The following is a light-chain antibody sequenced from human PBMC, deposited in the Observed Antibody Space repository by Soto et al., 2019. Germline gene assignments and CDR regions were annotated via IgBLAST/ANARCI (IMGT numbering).Light chain of an antibody. CDR1: QSLGGCF. V-gene: IGKV3-20*01. CDR2: GAS. J-gene: IGKJ4*01. Sequence: EIVLTQSPGTLSLSPGERATLSCRATQSLGGCFLAWYQQRPGQAPRLLIYGASSRATGIADRFSGSGSGTDFTLTISRLEPEDFAVYYCQQYSRSPLTFGGGTKVEIK. CDR3: QQYSRSPLT.